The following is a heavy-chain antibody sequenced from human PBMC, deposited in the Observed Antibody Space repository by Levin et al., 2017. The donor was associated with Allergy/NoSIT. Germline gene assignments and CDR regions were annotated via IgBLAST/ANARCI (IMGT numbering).Heavy chain of an antibody. CDR3: ASTGYSSGWYPGASLDI. CDR2: INHSGST. Sequence: PGGSLRLSCAVYGGSFSGYYWSWIRQPPGKGLEWIGEINHSGSTNYNPSLKSRVTISVDTSKNQFSLKLSSVTAADTAVYYCASTGYSSGWYPGASLDIWGQGTMVTVSS. CDR1: GGSFSGYY. D-gene: IGHD6-19*01. V-gene: IGHV4-34*01. J-gene: IGHJ3*02.